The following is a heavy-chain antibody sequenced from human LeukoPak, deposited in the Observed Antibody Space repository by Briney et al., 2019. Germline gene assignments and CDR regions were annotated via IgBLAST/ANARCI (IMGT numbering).Heavy chain of an antibody. CDR2: INQDGSEK. Sequence: GGSLRLSCVASGFSFDNYAMTWVRQAPGKGLEWVANINQDGSEKDYVDSVKGRFTISRDNAKKSLYLQMNSLRAEDTAVYYCARVGIGSGYDFDYWGQGTLVTVSS. CDR3: ARVGIGSGYDFDY. CDR1: GFSFDNYA. D-gene: IGHD5-12*01. V-gene: IGHV3-7*01. J-gene: IGHJ4*02.